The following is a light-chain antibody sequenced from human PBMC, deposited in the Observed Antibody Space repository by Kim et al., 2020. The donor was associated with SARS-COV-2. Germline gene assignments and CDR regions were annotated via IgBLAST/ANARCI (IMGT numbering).Light chain of an antibody. Sequence: GRTVTISCTRGSGSIDYNYVPWYQQRPGRGPTTVIYEDDQRPSGVSDRFSGSIDNSSNSASLTISGLRTEDEADYYCQSYNRDNVIFGGGTQLTVL. V-gene: IGLV6-57*03. CDR3: QSYNRDNVI. CDR2: EDD. CDR1: SGSIDYNY. J-gene: IGLJ2*01.